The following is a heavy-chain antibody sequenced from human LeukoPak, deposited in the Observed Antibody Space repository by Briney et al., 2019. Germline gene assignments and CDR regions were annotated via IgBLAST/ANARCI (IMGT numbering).Heavy chain of an antibody. Sequence: GSSVKVSCKASVGTFSSYAISWVRQAPGQGLEWMGGIIPISGTANYAQKFQGRVTITTDESTSTAYMELSSLRSEDTAVYYCARRSDCSSTSCYGDNLFDPWGQGTLVTVSS. CDR3: ARRSDCSSTSCYGDNLFDP. D-gene: IGHD2-2*01. J-gene: IGHJ5*02. CDR2: IIPISGTA. V-gene: IGHV1-69*05. CDR1: VGTFSSYA.